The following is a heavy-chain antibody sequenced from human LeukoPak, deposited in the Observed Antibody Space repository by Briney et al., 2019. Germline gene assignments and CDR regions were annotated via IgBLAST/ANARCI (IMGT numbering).Heavy chain of an antibody. CDR1: GLTFGTYT. J-gene: IGHJ4*02. V-gene: IGHV3-30*04. CDR3: ARSLIRPYFDY. CDR2: ISFDGSDR. D-gene: IGHD6-6*01. Sequence: QTGGSLRLSCTVSGLTFGTYTMNWIRQAPGEGLEWVAAISFDGSDRFYADSVKGRFTVSRDNSKNTLFLEMESLRADDSAIYFCARSLIRPYFDYWGQGTLLTVSS.